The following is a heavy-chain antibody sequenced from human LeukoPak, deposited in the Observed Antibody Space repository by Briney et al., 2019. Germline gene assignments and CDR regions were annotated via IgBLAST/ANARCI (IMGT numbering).Heavy chain of an antibody. D-gene: IGHD6-13*01. V-gene: IGHV5-51*01. J-gene: IGHJ5*02. Sequence: GESLKISCKGSGYSFTNYWIGWVRQMPGKGLEWMGIIYPGDSDIRYSPSFQGQVTISADKSISTAYLQWSSLKASDTAMYYCARQILYSSSWYYWFDPWGQGTLVTVSS. CDR3: ARQILYSSSWYYWFDP. CDR2: IYPGDSDI. CDR1: GYSFTNYW.